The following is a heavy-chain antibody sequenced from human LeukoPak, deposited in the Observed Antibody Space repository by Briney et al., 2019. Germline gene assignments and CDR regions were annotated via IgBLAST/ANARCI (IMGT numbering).Heavy chain of an antibody. D-gene: IGHD6-19*01. CDR2: INPNSGGT. CDR3: ARVLFYSSGNKSNRVDY. Sequence: ASVKVSCKASGYTFTSYGINWMRQAPGQGLEWMGWINPNSGGTNNAQKFQGRVTMTRDTSISTAYMELSRLRSDDTAVYYCARVLFYSSGNKSNRVDYWGQGTLVTVSS. V-gene: IGHV1-2*02. J-gene: IGHJ4*02. CDR1: GYTFTSYG.